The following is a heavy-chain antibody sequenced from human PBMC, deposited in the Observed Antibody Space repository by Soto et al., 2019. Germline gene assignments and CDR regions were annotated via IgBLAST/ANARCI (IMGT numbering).Heavy chain of an antibody. CDR3: AHSDRGWGTHHFWFDP. V-gene: IGHV2-5*02. J-gene: IGHJ5*02. CDR2: IYWDDDK. D-gene: IGHD3-10*01. CDR1: GFSLSTSGVG. Sequence: QITLKESGPTLVKPTQTLTLTCTFSGFSLSTSGVGVGWIRQPPGKALEWLALIYWDDDKRYSPSLKSRLTSTKETSKNPVVLTMTNKDPVDTATYYCAHSDRGWGTHHFWFDPWGQGTLVTVSS.